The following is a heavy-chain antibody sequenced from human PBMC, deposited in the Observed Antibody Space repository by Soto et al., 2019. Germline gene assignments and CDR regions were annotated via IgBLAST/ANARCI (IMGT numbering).Heavy chain of an antibody. D-gene: IGHD2-21*01. V-gene: IGHV3-21*01. CDR3: ASWGHIVPVSPTDFDH. CDR1: QFTFSVYT. CDR2: ISTSGSQI. Sequence: GGSLRLSCAASQFTFSVYTMHWVRQAPGKGLEWISSISTSGSQIFYADSVKGRFTISRDNAKNTLYLQMHSLRAEDTAMYYCASWGHIVPVSPTDFDHWGEGTLVTVSS. J-gene: IGHJ4*02.